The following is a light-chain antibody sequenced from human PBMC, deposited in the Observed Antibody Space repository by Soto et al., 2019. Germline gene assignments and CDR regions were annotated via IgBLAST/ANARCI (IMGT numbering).Light chain of an antibody. CDR3: LQYNPLWT. J-gene: IGKJ1*01. V-gene: IGKV3-15*01. CDR1: QSLRGK. CDR2: GTS. Sequence: EILMTQCPATLSVSPGERATLSGRAGQSLRGKLAWYQQKPGQAPMLLLYGTSTRATGTPARFSGSGSETEFTLTISSLQSDDFAVYYCLQYNPLWTVGQGTQVDSK.